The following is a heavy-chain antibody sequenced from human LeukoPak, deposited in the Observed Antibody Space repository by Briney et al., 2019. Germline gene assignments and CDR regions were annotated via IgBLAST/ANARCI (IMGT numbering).Heavy chain of an antibody. J-gene: IGHJ4*02. CDR2: IKQDGSET. CDR3: AGPLDHCGGDCYSY. D-gene: IGHD2-21*02. Sequence: QSGGSLRLSCVVSGFTFSSYAMSWVRQAPGKGLEWVANIKQDGSETYFVDSVKGRFTISRDNAKNSLYLQMNSLRAEDTAVYYCAGPLDHCGGDCYSYWGQGTLVTVSS. V-gene: IGHV3-7*01. CDR1: GFTFSSYA.